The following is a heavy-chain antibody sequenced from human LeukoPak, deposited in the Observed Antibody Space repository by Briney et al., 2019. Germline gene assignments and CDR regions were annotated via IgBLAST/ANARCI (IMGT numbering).Heavy chain of an antibody. V-gene: IGHV3-30-3*01. CDR1: GLTFSSYA. CDR2: ISYDGGNK. J-gene: IGHJ4*02. D-gene: IGHD1-26*01. Sequence: GGSLRLSGAASGLTFSSYAMHWVRQAPGKGLEWVAVISYDGGNKYYADSVKGRFTISRDNSKNTLYLQMNSLRAEDTAVYYCARIPTLSSGSYERGHQSDYWGQGTLVTVSS. CDR3: ARIPTLSSGSYERGHQSDY.